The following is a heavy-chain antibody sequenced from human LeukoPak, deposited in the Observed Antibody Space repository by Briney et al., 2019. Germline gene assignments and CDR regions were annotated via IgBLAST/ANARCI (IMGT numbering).Heavy chain of an antibody. CDR2: ISSSSSTI. V-gene: IGHV3-48*01. CDR1: GFTFSSYS. J-gene: IGHJ4*02. Sequence: PGGSLRLSCAASGFTFSSYSMNRVRQAPGKGLEWVSYISSSSSTIYYADSVKGRFTISRDNAKNSLYLQMNSLRAEDTAVYYCARGWSSSRAYWGQGTLVTVSS. CDR3: ARGWSSSRAY. D-gene: IGHD6-13*01.